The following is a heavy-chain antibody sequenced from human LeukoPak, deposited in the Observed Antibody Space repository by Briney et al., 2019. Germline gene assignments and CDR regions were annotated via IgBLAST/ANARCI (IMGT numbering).Heavy chain of an antibody. CDR2: IRYDGSNK. V-gene: IGHV3-30*02. CDR3: ARDSVGPFRRSPTNAFDV. Sequence: GGSLRLSCAASGFTFSNYGIHWVRQAPGKGLEWVAFIRYDGSNKYYADSVKGRFTISRDNSKNTLFLQMNSLRAEDTAVYYCARDSVGPFRRSPTNAFDVWGQGTMVTVSS. D-gene: IGHD4-23*01. J-gene: IGHJ3*01. CDR1: GFTFSNYG.